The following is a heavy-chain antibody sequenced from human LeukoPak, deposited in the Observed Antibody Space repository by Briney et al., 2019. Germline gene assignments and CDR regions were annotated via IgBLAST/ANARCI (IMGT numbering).Heavy chain of an antibody. Sequence: GGSLRLSCAASGFTFSSYSMNWVRQAPGKGLEWVSHISSSSSTRYYADSVKGRFTLSRDNAKNSLYLQMNSLRAEDTAVYYCARAGFTFSDYFGSFFDPWGQGTLVTVSS. J-gene: IGHJ5*02. CDR2: ISSSSSTR. CDR3: ARAGFTFSDYFGSFFDP. V-gene: IGHV3-48*01. D-gene: IGHD3-10*01. CDR1: GFTFSSYS.